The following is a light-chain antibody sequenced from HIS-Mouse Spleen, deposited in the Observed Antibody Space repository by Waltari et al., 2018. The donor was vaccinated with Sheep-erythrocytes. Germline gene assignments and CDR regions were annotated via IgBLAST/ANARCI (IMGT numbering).Light chain of an antibody. J-gene: IGLJ3*02. CDR3: CSYAGSSTPWV. V-gene: IGLV2-23*01. CDR2: EGS. CDR1: SRDVGSYTL. Sequence: QSALTQPASVSGSPVQSITISCTGTSRDVGSYTLVSWYQPHPGKAPKLMIYEGSKRPSGVSNRFSGSKSGNTASLTISGLQAEDEADYYCCSYAGSSTPWVFGGGTKLTVL.